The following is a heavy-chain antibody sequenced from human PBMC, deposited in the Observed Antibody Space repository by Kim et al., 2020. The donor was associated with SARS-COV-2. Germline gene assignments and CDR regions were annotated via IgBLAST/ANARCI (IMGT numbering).Heavy chain of an antibody. Sequence: ASVKVSCKASGYTFTSYGISWVRQAPGQGLEWMGWISAYNGNTNYAQKLQGRVTMTTDTSTSTAYMELRSLRSDDTAVYYCARDIPHYGSGSYYNGFDYWGQGTLVTVSS. V-gene: IGHV1-18*04. CDR1: GYTFTSYG. CDR2: ISAYNGNT. D-gene: IGHD3-10*01. J-gene: IGHJ4*02. CDR3: ARDIPHYGSGSYYNGFDY.